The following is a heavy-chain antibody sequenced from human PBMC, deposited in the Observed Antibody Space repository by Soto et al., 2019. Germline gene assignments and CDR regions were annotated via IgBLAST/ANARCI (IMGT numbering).Heavy chain of an antibody. CDR3: AKEGGYCSSTSCYGRVYY. Sequence: GGSLRLSCAASGFTFSSYAMSWVRQAPGKGLEWVSAISGSGGSTYYAETVKGRFTISRDNSKKTLYLQMNSLRAEDTAVYYCAKEGGYCSSTSCYGRVYYWGQGTLVTVSS. D-gene: IGHD2-2*03. CDR2: ISGSGGST. V-gene: IGHV3-23*01. CDR1: GFTFSSYA. J-gene: IGHJ4*02.